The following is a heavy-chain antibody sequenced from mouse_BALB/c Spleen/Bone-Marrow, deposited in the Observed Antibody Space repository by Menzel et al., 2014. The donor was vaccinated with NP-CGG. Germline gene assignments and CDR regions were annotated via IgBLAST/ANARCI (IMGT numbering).Heavy chain of an antibody. J-gene: IGHJ2*01. CDR2: ISSGGST. Sequence: EVKLMESGGGLVKPGGSLKLSCAASGFTFSSYAMSWVRQTPEKRLEWVASISSGGSTYYPDSVKGRFTISRDNARNILYLQMSSLRSEDTAMYYCARLITRGNFDYWGQGTTLTVSS. CDR3: ARLITRGNFDY. V-gene: IGHV5-6-5*01. CDR1: GFTFSSYA. D-gene: IGHD2-4*01.